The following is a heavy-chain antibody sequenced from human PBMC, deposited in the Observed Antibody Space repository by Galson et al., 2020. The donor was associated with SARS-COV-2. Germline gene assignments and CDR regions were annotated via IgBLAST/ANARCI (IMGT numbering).Heavy chain of an antibody. J-gene: IGHJ4*02. CDR3: ATAKAVVAYFYFDY. Sequence: ASVKVSCKVSGYTLSELSMHWVRQAPGKGLEWMGGFDPEDGETVYPQKFQGRVTMTEDTSTATVYMELSGLRSEDTAVYYCATAKAVVAYFYFDYWGQGTLVIVSS. D-gene: IGHD3-10*01. V-gene: IGHV1-24*01. CDR2: FDPEDGET. CDR1: GYTLSELS.